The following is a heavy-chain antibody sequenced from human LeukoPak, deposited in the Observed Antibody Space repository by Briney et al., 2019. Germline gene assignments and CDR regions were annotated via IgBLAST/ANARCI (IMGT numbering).Heavy chain of an antibody. D-gene: IGHD3-22*01. CDR2: ISWNSGSI. J-gene: IGHJ4*02. V-gene: IGHV3-9*01. CDR1: GFTFDDYA. CDR3: AKDPRPLQYYYDSSGYFDY. Sequence: GGSLRLSFAASGFTFDDYAMHWVRQAPGKGLEWVSGISWNSGSIGYADSVKGRFTISRDNAKNSLYLQMNSLRAEDTALYYCAKDPRPLQYYYDSSGYFDYWGQGTLVTVSS.